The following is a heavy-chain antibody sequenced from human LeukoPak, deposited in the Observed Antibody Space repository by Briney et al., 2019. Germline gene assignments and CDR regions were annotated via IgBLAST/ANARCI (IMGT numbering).Heavy chain of an antibody. CDR3: AGARADFWSSDY. CDR2: IYHSGST. Sequence: SQTLSLTCTVSGGSISNNHYYWTWIRQPPGKGLEWIGYIYHSGSTYYNPSLKSRVTISVDKSKNQFSLKLTSVTAADTAVYFCAGARADFWSSDYWGQGTLVIVSS. V-gene: IGHV4-30-2*01. CDR1: GGSISNNHYY. J-gene: IGHJ4*02. D-gene: IGHD3-3*01.